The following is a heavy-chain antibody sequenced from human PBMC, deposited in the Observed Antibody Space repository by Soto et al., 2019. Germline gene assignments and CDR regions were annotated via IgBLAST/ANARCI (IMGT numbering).Heavy chain of an antibody. CDR3: ARFGYSSGWYQDY. CDR1: GGSISSGGYY. D-gene: IGHD6-19*01. CDR2: IYYSGST. J-gene: IGHJ4*02. Sequence: SETLSLTCTVSGGSISSGGYYWSWIRQHPGKGLEWIGYIYYSGSTYYNPSLKSRVTISGDTSKNQFSLKLSSVTAADTAVYYCARFGYSSGWYQDYWGQGTLVTVAS. V-gene: IGHV4-31*03.